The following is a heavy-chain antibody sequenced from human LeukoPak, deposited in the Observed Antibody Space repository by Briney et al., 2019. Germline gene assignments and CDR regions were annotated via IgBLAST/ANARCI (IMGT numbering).Heavy chain of an antibody. CDR1: GFTFSDYY. V-gene: IGHV3-11*01. CDR2: ISSSGGTI. Sequence: GGPLRLSCAASGFTFSDYYMSWIRQAPGKGLEWVSYISSSGGTIYYADSVKGRFTISRDNAKNSLYLQMNSLRAEDTAVYYCARDSVVAAIAIDYWGQGTLVTVSS. D-gene: IGHD2-15*01. J-gene: IGHJ4*02. CDR3: ARDSVVAAIAIDY.